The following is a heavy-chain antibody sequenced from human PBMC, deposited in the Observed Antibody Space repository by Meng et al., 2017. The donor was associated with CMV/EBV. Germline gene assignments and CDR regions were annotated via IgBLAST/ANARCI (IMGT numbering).Heavy chain of an antibody. CDR1: GYTFTSYD. Sequence: ASLKVSCKASGYTFTSYDINWVRQATGQGLEWMGWMNPNSGNTGYAQKFQGRVTMTRNTSISTAYMELSSLRSEDTAVYYCARAPGWFGKRGMDVWGQGTTVTVSS. D-gene: IGHD3-10*01. J-gene: IGHJ6*02. CDR3: ARAPGWFGKRGMDV. CDR2: MNPNSGNT. V-gene: IGHV1-8*01.